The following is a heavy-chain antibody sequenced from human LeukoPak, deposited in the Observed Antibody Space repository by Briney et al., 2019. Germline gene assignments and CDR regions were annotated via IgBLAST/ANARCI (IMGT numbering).Heavy chain of an antibody. CDR3: ARGVVDY. D-gene: IGHD3-3*01. Sequence: GGSLRLSCAAFGFTFRTYAMNRVRQAPGKGLEWVSSISSSSSYIYYADSVKGRFTISRGNAKNSLYLQMNSLRAEDTAVYYCARGVVDYWGQGTLVTVSS. V-gene: IGHV3-21*01. CDR2: ISSSSSYI. CDR1: GFTFRTYA. J-gene: IGHJ4*02.